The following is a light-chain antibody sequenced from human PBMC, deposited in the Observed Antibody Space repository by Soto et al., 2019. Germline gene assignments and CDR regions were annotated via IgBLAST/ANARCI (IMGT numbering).Light chain of an antibody. J-gene: IGKJ1*01. CDR3: QQYGSSPWT. V-gene: IGKV3-20*01. CDR1: QTVSSSY. Sequence: EIVLTQSPGTLSLSPGERATLSCRASQTVSSSYLAWYQQKPGQAPRILIYGASSRATGIPVRFSGSGSGTDFTLTISRLDPEDFAVYYCQQYGSSPWTFGQGTKVEIK. CDR2: GAS.